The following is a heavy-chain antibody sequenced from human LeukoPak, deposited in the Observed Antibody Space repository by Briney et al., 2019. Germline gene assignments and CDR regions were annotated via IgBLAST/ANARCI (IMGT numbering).Heavy chain of an antibody. D-gene: IGHD2-2*01. J-gene: IGHJ4*02. CDR3: ASSIVYCSSTSCYFN. Sequence: ASVKVSCKASGYTFTGYFMHWVRQAPGQGLEWMGWINPNGGGTNYAQKFQGRVTMTRDTSISTAYMELSRLRSDDTAVYYCASSIVYCSSTSCYFNWGQGTLVTVSS. V-gene: IGHV1-2*02. CDR2: INPNGGGT. CDR1: GYTFTGYF.